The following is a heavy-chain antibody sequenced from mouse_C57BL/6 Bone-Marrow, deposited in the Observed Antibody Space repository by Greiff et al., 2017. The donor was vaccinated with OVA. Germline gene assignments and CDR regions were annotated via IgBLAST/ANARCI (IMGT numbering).Heavy chain of an antibody. V-gene: IGHV1-7*01. J-gene: IGHJ2*01. CDR2: INPSSGYT. CDR1: GYTFTSYW. CDR3: ARSLYYFDY. Sequence: QVQLKQSGAELAKPGASVKLSCKASGYTFTSYWMHWVKQRPGQGLEWIGYINPSSGYTKYNQKFKDKATLTADESSSTAYMQLSSLTYEDSAVYYCARSLYYFDYWGQGTTLTVSS.